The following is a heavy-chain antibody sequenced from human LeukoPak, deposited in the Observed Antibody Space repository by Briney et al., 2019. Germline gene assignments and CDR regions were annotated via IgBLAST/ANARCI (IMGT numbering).Heavy chain of an antibody. Sequence: ASVKVSCKASGYTFTSYGISWVRQATGQGLEWMGYMNPSSGKTGYAQNFQGRVTIITNTSIRTAYMELSSLTSEDTAVYYCAREGLDIWGQGTMVTVSS. J-gene: IGHJ3*02. CDR3: AREGLDI. CDR1: GYTFTSYG. CDR2: MNPSSGKT. V-gene: IGHV1-8*03.